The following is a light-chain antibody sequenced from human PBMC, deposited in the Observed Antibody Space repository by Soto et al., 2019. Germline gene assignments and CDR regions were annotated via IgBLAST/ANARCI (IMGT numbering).Light chain of an antibody. CDR1: SSDVGGYNY. Sequence: QSVLTQPASVSGSPGQSITISCTGTSSDVGGYNYVSWYQHHPGKAPKLMIYDVSNRPSGVSNRFSGSKSGNTASLTISGLQAEAEADYYCNSYTSTSTSSVFGTGTKLTV. J-gene: IGLJ1*01. V-gene: IGLV2-14*03. CDR2: DVS. CDR3: NSYTSTSTSSV.